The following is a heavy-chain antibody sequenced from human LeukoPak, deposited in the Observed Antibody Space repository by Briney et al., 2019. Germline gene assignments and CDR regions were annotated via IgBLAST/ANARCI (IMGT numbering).Heavy chain of an antibody. V-gene: IGHV1-2*06. CDR3: AREKVRQSGMDV. CDR2: INPNSGGT. Sequence: ASVKVSCKASGYTFTGYYMHWVRRAPGQGLEWMGRINPNSGGTNYAQKFQGRVTMTRDTPISTAYMELSRLRSDDTAVYYCAREKVRQSGMDVWGQGTTVTVSS. D-gene: IGHD2-2*01. J-gene: IGHJ6*02. CDR1: GYTFTGYY.